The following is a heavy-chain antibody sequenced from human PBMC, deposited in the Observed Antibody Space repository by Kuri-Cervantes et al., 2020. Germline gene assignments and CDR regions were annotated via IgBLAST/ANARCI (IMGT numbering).Heavy chain of an antibody. CDR3: ARFVSSGYYRHYYGMDV. D-gene: IGHD3-22*01. J-gene: IGHJ6*02. V-gene: IGHV3-21*04. CDR2: ISSSSSYI. CDR1: GFTFSSYS. Sequence: GESLKISCAASGFTFSSYSMNWVRQAPGKGLEWVSSISSSSSYIYYADSVKGRFTISRDNAKNSLYLQMNSLRSDDTAVYYCARFVSSGYYRHYYGMDVWGQGTTVTVSS.